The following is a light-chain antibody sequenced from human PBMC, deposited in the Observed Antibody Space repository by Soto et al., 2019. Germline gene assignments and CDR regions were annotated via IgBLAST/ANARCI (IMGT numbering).Light chain of an antibody. CDR1: SSNIGNNY. J-gene: IGLJ2*01. V-gene: IGLV1-51*01. CDR2: DNN. Sequence: QSVLTQPPSVAAAPRQKVTISCSGSSSNIGNNYVSWYQQLPGSAPKVLIYDNNKRPSGIPDRFSGSKSGTSATLGITGLPTGDEADYYCGTWDDSLSAAVFGGGTKVTVL. CDR3: GTWDDSLSAAV.